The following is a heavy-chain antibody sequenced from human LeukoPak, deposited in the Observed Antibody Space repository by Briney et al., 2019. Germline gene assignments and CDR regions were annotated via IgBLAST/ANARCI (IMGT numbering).Heavy chain of an antibody. CDR3: LRDLNWSLDQ. Sequence: GGSLRLSCAASGFTFSSYWMNWARQAPGKGLEWVASINHNGNVNYYVDSVKGRFTISRDNAKNSLYLQMNSLRAEDTAVYYCLRDLNWSLDQWGQGTLVTVSS. CDR1: GFTFSSYW. CDR2: INHNGNVN. D-gene: IGHD1-20*01. V-gene: IGHV3-7*01. J-gene: IGHJ4*02.